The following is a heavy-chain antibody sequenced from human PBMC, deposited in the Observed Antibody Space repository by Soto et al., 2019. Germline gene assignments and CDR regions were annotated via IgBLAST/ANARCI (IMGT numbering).Heavy chain of an antibody. CDR3: ARGRGFSDWFDP. V-gene: IGHV4-4*07. Sequence: SETLSLTCTVSGGAINSYYWSWIRQPAGKGLEWIGRIYSSGSTKYNPSLQSRVTMSLDTSKNQFSLRLTSVTAADTAVYYCARGRGFSDWFDPWGQGTLVTVSS. J-gene: IGHJ5*02. D-gene: IGHD3-10*01. CDR2: IYSSGST. CDR1: GGAINSYY.